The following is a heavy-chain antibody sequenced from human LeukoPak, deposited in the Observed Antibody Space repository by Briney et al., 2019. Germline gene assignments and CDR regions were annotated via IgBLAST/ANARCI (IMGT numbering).Heavy chain of an antibody. CDR3: ASNPPPPGNDYGDYEDY. J-gene: IGHJ4*02. D-gene: IGHD4-17*01. V-gene: IGHV1-2*06. CDR1: GYTFTSYY. Sequence: GASVKVSCKASGYTFTSYYMHWVRQAPGQGLEWMGRINPNSGGTNYAQKFQGRVTMTRDTSISTAYMELSRLRSDDTAVYYCASNPPPPGNDYGDYEDYWGQGTLVTVSS. CDR2: INPNSGGT.